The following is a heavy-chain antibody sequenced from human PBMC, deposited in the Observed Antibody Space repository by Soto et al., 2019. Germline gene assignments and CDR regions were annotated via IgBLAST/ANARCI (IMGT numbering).Heavy chain of an antibody. D-gene: IGHD6-19*01. CDR1: GFSLSTSGVG. V-gene: IGHV2-5*02. J-gene: IGHJ4*02. Sequence: QITLKESGPPLVKPTQTLTLTCTFSGFSLSTSGVGVGWIRQPPGKALEWLALIYWDDDKRYSPSLKSRLTITKDTSKNQVVLTMTNMDPVDTATYYCAHLGQYSSGWYGRVFDYWGKGTLVTVSS. CDR2: IYWDDDK. CDR3: AHLGQYSSGWYGRVFDY.